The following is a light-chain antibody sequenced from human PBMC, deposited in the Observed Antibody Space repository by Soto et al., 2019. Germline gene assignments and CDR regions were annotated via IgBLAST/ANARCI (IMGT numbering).Light chain of an antibody. CDR1: QSVSSSY. V-gene: IGKV3-20*01. CDR3: KQRET. J-gene: IGKJ3*01. Sequence: EIVLTQSPGTLSLSPGERATLSCRASQSVSSSYLAWYQQKPGQAPRLLIYGASSRATGIPDRFSGSGSGTTFTRLESGVVAVDFAEYYGKQRETFGHGTKVDIK. CDR2: GAS.